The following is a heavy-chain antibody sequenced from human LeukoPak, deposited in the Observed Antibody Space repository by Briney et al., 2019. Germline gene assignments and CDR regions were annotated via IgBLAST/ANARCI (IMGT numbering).Heavy chain of an antibody. CDR1: GFIFSTYM. V-gene: IGHV3-21*01. D-gene: IGHD2-15*01. Sequence: PGGSLRLSCAASGFIFSTYMMNWVRQAPGKGLEWVSSISSSSSYIYYADSVKGRFTISRDNAKNSLYLQMNSLRAEDTAVYYCARARNGGGLNDYWGQGTLVTVSS. J-gene: IGHJ4*02. CDR3: ARARNGGGLNDY. CDR2: ISSSSSYI.